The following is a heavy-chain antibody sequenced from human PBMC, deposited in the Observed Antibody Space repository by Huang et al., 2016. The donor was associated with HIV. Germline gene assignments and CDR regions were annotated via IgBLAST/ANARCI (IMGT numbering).Heavy chain of an antibody. D-gene: IGHD5-18*01. Sequence: QVLLVQSGAEVRKPGSSVKVSCTAFGGTFSSYAISWVRQAPGQGLEWMGGITPIYGTANDTQKCQGRVTITVDESTNTGYMELTRLTSEDTAVYYCARTAYSYGFRQGYNWFDPWGQGTPVTVSS. CDR1: GGTFSSYA. V-gene: IGHV1-69*13. CDR2: ITPIYGTA. J-gene: IGHJ5*02. CDR3: ARTAYSYGFRQGYNWFDP.